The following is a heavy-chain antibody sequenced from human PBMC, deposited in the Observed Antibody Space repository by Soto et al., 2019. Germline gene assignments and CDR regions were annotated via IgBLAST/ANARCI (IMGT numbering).Heavy chain of an antibody. D-gene: IGHD1-7*01. CDR1: GFTFSTYA. J-gene: IGHJ4*02. CDR2: ISANGQGI. CDR3: AKDQNYPRDQFHY. V-gene: IGHV3-23*01. Sequence: GGSLRLSCAASGFTFSTYALSWVRQAPGKGLEWVSAISANGQGIYYADSVRGRFTISRDNSKNTIFLHMDSLRDEDTAVYYCAKDQNYPRDQFHYWGQGTLVTVSS.